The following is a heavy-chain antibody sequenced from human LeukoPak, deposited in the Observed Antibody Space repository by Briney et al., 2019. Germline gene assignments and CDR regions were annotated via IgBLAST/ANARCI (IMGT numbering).Heavy chain of an antibody. D-gene: IGHD5-24*01. CDR1: GYTFTSYD. CDR3: ARASRRGWLQLYYFDY. J-gene: IGHJ4*02. Sequence: GASVNVSCKASGYTFTSYDINWVRQATGQGLEWMGWMNPNSGNTGYAQKFQGRVTMTRNTSISTAYMELSSLRSEDTAVYYCARASRRGWLQLYYFDYWGQGTLVTVSS. CDR2: MNPNSGNT. V-gene: IGHV1-8*01.